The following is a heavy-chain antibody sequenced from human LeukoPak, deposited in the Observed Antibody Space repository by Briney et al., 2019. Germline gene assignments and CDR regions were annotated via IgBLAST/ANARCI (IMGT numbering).Heavy chain of an antibody. J-gene: IGHJ3*02. Sequence: AGGSLRLSCAASGFTFSDYYMSWIRQAPGKGLEWVSYISSSGSTIYYADSVKGRFTISRDNAKNSLYLQMNSLRAEDTAVYYCARDKGTYYYDSSGSVDIWGQGTMVTVSS. CDR1: GFTFSDYY. D-gene: IGHD3-22*01. CDR3: ARDKGTYYYDSSGSVDI. CDR2: ISSSGSTI. V-gene: IGHV3-11*04.